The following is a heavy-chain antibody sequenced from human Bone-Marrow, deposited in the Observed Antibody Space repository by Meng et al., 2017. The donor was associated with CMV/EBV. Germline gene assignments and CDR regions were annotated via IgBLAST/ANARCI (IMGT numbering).Heavy chain of an antibody. J-gene: IGHJ4*02. CDR1: GYTFTGYY. D-gene: IGHD6-13*01. CDR3: ARSSGWSRFDY. CDR2: INPNDDT. V-gene: IGHV1-2*02. Sequence: QVRVVQSGAEVKKPGASVKVSCKASGYTFTGYYMHWVRQAPGQGLEWMGWINPNDDTNYAQNFQGRVTMTRDMSINTVYMELSRLTSDDTAVYYCARSSGWSRFDYWGLGTLVTVSS.